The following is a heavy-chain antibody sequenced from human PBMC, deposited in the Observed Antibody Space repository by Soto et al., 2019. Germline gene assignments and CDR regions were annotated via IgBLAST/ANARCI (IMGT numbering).Heavy chain of an antibody. D-gene: IGHD6-6*01. V-gene: IGHV3-48*03. J-gene: IGHJ6*02. CDR2: ISSSGSTI. CDR1: GFTFSSYE. Sequence: HPGGSLRLSCAASGFTFSSYEMNWVRQAPGKGLEWVSYISSSGSTIYYADSVKGRFTISRDNAKNSVFLQMNSLRADDTAVYYCARDYEDSSSFFSYAYGMDVWGQGTTVTVSS. CDR3: ARDYEDSSSFFSYAYGMDV.